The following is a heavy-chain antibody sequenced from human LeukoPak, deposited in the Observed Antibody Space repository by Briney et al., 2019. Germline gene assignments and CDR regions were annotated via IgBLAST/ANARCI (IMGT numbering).Heavy chain of an antibody. CDR2: ISWDGGST. D-gene: IGHD3-10*01. J-gene: IGHJ4*02. Sequence: PGGSLRLSCAASGFTFDDYAMHWVRQAPGKGLEWVSLISWDGGSTYYADSVKGRFTISRDNSKNSLYLQMNSLRAEDTALYYCAKATYYYGSGIMGGYYFDYWGQGTLVTVSS. CDR1: GFTFDDYA. CDR3: AKATYYYGSGIMGGYYFDY. V-gene: IGHV3-43D*03.